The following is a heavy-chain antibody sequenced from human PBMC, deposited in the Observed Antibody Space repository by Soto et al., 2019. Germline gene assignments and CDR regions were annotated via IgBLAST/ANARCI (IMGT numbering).Heavy chain of an antibody. CDR2: ISGSGDIT. D-gene: IGHD3-9*01. V-gene: IGHV3-23*01. CDR3: AKVPQWVLRYHDWFFDY. Sequence: EVQLLESGGGLVQPGGSLRLSCAVSGFSFSNSAMTWVRQAPGKGLEWVSGISGSGDITYNTDSVKGRFAISRDNSKNVFYLQMRSLRGEDTAVYYCAKVPQWVLRYHDWFFDYWGQGTLVTVSS. CDR1: GFSFSNSA. J-gene: IGHJ4*02.